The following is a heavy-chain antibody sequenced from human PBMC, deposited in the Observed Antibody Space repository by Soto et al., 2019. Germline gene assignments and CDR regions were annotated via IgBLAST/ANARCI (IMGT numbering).Heavy chain of an antibody. CDR1: GGSISSSY. CDR2: IYDSGST. J-gene: IGHJ4*02. CDR3: ARSPDY. V-gene: IGHV4-59*12. Sequence: SETLSLTCTVSGGSISSSYWSWIRQPPGKGLEWIGYIYDSGSTYYNSSLKSRVTISVDRSKNQFSLKLSSVTAADTAVYYCARSPDYWGQGTLVTVSS.